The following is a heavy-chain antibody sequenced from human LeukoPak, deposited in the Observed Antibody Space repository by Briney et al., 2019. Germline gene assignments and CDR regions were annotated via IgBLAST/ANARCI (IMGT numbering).Heavy chain of an antibody. V-gene: IGHV4-39*07. CDR1: GGSISSSSYY. CDR3: ARDVSSGWYEGGY. CDR2: IDYTGST. D-gene: IGHD6-19*01. Sequence: SETLSLTCTVSGGSISSSSYYWGWIRQPPGKGLEWIGSIDYTGSTYYNPSLKSRVTISVDTSKNQFSLKVSSVTAADTAVYYCARDVSSGWYEGGYWGQGTLVTVSS. J-gene: IGHJ4*02.